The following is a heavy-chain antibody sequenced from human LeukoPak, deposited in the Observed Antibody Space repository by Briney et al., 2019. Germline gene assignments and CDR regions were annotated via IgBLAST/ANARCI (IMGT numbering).Heavy chain of an antibody. CDR1: GYTFTGYY. J-gene: IGHJ4*02. V-gene: IGHV1-2*02. CDR2: INPNSGGT. Sequence: ASVKVSCKASGYTFTGYYMHWVRQAPGQGLEWMGWINPNSGGTNYAQKLQGRVTMTTDTSTSTAYMELRSLRSDDTAVYYCARDTMVRGVMYYWGQGTLVTVSS. D-gene: IGHD3-10*01. CDR3: ARDTMVRGVMYY.